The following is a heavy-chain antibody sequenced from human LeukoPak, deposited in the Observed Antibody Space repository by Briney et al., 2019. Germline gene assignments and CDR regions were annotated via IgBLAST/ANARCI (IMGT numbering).Heavy chain of an antibody. J-gene: IGHJ3*02. Sequence: SETLSLTCTVSGGSFSGYCWSWIRQPPGKGLEWIGEINHSGSTNYNPSLKSRVTISVDTSKNQFSLKLSSVTAADTAVYYCARGVPVPGAFDIWGQGTMVTVSS. D-gene: IGHD6-6*01. CDR3: ARGVPVPGAFDI. V-gene: IGHV4-34*01. CDR1: GGSFSGYC. CDR2: INHSGST.